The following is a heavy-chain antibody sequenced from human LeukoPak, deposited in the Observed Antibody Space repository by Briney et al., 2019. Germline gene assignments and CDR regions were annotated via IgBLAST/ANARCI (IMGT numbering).Heavy chain of an antibody. D-gene: IGHD6-13*01. CDR2: VYHSGGT. V-gene: IGHV4-4*02. CDR1: GGSVNKTNW. Sequence: PSGTLSLTCAVSGGSVNKTNWWSWVRQPPGKGLEWIGEVYHSGGTHYNPSLKSRVTISVDKSKNQFSLKLSSVTAADTAVYYCARQPPIDVPSAGTPLTYWFFDLWGRGTLVTVSS. J-gene: IGHJ2*01. CDR3: ARQPPIDVPSAGTPLTYWFFDL.